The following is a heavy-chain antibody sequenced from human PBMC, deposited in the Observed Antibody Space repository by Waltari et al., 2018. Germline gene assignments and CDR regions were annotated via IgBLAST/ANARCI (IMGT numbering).Heavy chain of an antibody. J-gene: IGHJ6*02. V-gene: IGHV4-31*03. Sequence: QVQLQESGQGLVKPSQTLSLTCTVSGGSISSGGYYWSWIRQHPGKGLEWIGYIYYSGSTYYNPSLKSRVTISVDTSKNQFSLKLSSVTAADTAVYYCARWKRMVRGVGYGMDVWGQGTTVTVSS. CDR3: ARWKRMVRGVGYGMDV. CDR2: IYYSGST. CDR1: GGSISSGGYY. D-gene: IGHD3-10*01.